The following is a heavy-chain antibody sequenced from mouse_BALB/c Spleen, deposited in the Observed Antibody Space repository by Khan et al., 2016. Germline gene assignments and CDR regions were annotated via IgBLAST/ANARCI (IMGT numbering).Heavy chain of an antibody. J-gene: IGHJ4*01. CDR3: AGDGWGSCALDY. Sequence: VQLQESGPGLVAPSQSLSITCTVSGFSIIAYGVNWVRQPPGKGLEWLGMIWGDGSTDYNSALKSRLNITQDNSRSQAFSKMNSLRTENTAHYYCAGDGWGSCALDYWGKGTSVTSSS. CDR2: IWGDGST. CDR1: GFSIIAYG. V-gene: IGHV2-6-7*01. D-gene: IGHD2-2*01.